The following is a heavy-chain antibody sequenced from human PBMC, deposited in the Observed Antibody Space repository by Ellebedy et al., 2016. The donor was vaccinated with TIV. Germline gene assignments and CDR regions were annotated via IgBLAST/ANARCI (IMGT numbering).Heavy chain of an antibody. CDR3: GRDFSHYGSGSYITH. J-gene: IGHJ4*02. Sequence: GESLKISCAASGLTFSSHAMSWVRQAPGKGLEWVSSISGSGGNTYYADSVKGRFTISRDTSKSTLYLQVDSLTPEDTAVYYCGRDFSHYGSGSYITHWGQGTLVTVSS. CDR1: GLTFSSHA. D-gene: IGHD3-10*01. CDR2: ISGSGGNT. V-gene: IGHV3-23*01.